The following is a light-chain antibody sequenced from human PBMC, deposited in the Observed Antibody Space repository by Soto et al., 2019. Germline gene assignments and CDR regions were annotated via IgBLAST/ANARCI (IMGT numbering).Light chain of an antibody. CDR1: SSNIGAGYD. Sequence: QPVLTQPPSVSGAPGQRVTISCTGSSSNIGAGYDVHWYQQLPGTAPKLLIYGNSNRPSGVPDRISGSKSGTSASLAISGLQAEDEADYYCQSFDGSLSGWVFGGGTKLTVL. CDR2: GNS. J-gene: IGLJ2*01. V-gene: IGLV1-40*01. CDR3: QSFDGSLSGWV.